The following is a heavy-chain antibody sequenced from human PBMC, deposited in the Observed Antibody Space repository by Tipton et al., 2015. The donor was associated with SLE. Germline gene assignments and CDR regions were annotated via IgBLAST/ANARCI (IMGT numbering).Heavy chain of an antibody. CDR2: ISSSSSYT. CDR1: GFTFSTYS. Sequence: GSLRLSCAASGFTFSTYSMNWVRQAPGKGLEWVSSISSSSSYTNYADSVKGRFTISRDNAKNSPYLQMNSLRAEDTAVYYCARDQGELGPPGDYWGQGTLGTVSS. CDR3: ARDQGELGPPGDY. D-gene: IGHD1-26*01. V-gene: IGHV3-21*01. J-gene: IGHJ4*02.